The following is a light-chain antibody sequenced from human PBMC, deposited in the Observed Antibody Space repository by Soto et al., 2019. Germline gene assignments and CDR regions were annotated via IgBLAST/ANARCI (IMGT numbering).Light chain of an antibody. CDR2: GAS. Sequence: EIVLTQSPATLSVSPGERATLSCRASQSVDGNLAWYQQKPGQAPRLLIYGASTRATGIPARFSGSGSGTDFTLTISSLEPEDFAVYYCQQRSNWPPTFGGGTKVDIK. J-gene: IGKJ4*01. CDR3: QQRSNWPPT. CDR1: QSVDGN. V-gene: IGKV3-11*01.